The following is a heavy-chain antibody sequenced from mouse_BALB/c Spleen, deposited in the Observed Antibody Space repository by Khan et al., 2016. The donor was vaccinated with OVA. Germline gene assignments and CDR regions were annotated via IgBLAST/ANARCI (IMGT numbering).Heavy chain of an antibody. J-gene: IGHJ3*01. V-gene: IGHV5-6*01. Sequence: EVELVESGGDLVKPGGSLKLSCAASGFIFSSYSMSWVRQTPDKRLEWVATISSGGDYTYYPDSVKGRFTISRDDAKNTLYLQMSSLKSEDTAMDYCSSHVTGSFAYWGQGTLVTVSA. CDR1: GFIFSSYS. CDR3: SSHVTGSFAY. D-gene: IGHD4-1*01. CDR2: ISSGGDYT.